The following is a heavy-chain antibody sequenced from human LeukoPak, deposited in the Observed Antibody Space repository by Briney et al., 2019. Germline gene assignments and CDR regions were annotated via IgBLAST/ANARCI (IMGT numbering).Heavy chain of an antibody. Sequence: PSETLSLTCTVSGGSISSSSYYWGWIRQPPGKGLEWIGNIYYSGSTYYNPSLKSRVTISVDTSKNQFSLKLSSVTAADTAVYYCARDSYDSSGYPYDYWGQGTLVTVSS. CDR2: IYYSGST. CDR1: GGSISSSSYY. CDR3: ARDSYDSSGYPYDY. J-gene: IGHJ4*02. V-gene: IGHV4-39*07. D-gene: IGHD3-22*01.